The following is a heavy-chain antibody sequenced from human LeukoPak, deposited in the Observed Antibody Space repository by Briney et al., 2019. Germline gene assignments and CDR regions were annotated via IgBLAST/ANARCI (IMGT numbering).Heavy chain of an antibody. Sequence: SETLSLTCTVSGGSISSGSYYWSWIRQPAGKGLEWIGRIYTSGSTNYNPSLKSRVTISVDTSKNQFSLKLSSVTAADTAVYYCARDWELGVVPAAIGLWGQGTLVTVSS. D-gene: IGHD2-2*02. CDR1: GGSISSGSYY. J-gene: IGHJ4*02. CDR2: IYTSGST. V-gene: IGHV4-61*02. CDR3: ARDWELGVVPAAIGL.